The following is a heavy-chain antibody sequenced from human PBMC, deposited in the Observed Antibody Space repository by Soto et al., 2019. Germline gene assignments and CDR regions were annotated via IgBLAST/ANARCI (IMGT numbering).Heavy chain of an antibody. Sequence: QVQLVESGGGVVQPGRSLRLSCAASGFTFSSYAMHWVRQAPGKGLEWVAVISYDGSNKYYADSVKGRFTISRDNSKNTLYLQMNSRRAEDTAVYYCARAGGLLLDYWGQGTLVTVSS. D-gene: IGHD2-15*01. CDR2: ISYDGSNK. J-gene: IGHJ4*02. V-gene: IGHV3-30-3*01. CDR1: GFTFSSYA. CDR3: ARAGGLLLDY.